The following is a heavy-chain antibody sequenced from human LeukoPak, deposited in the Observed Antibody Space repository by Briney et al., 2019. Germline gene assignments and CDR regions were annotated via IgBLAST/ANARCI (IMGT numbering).Heavy chain of an antibody. Sequence: ASVKVSCKVSGYTLTELSMHWVRQAPGKGLEWMGGFDPEDGETIYAQKFQGRVTMTEDTSTDTAYMELSSLRSEDTAVYYCATWYCSSTSCHPAWGWFDPWGQGTLVTVSS. CDR1: GYTLTELS. CDR3: ATWYCSSTSCHPAWGWFDP. D-gene: IGHD2-2*01. V-gene: IGHV1-24*01. CDR2: FDPEDGET. J-gene: IGHJ5*02.